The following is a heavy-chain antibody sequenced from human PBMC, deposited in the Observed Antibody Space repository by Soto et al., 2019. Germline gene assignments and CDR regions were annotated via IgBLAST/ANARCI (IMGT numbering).Heavy chain of an antibody. CDR3: ARDSRYCSGGSCYYMVDNWFDP. CDR1: GYTFTSYG. Sequence: QVQLVQSGAEVKKPGASVKVSCKASGYTFTSYGISWVRQAPGQGLEWMGWISAYNGNTNYAHKLQGRVNMTTDTSTSTAYMEMRSLRSDDTAVYYCARDSRYCSGGSCYYMVDNWFDPWGQGTLVTVSS. J-gene: IGHJ5*02. D-gene: IGHD2-15*01. V-gene: IGHV1-18*01. CDR2: ISAYNGNT.